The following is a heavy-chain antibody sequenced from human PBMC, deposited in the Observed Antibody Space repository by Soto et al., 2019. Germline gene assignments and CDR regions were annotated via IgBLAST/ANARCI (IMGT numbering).Heavy chain of an antibody. CDR2: IWYDGSNK. CDR3: ARVEHIVVVTAIAYGMDV. D-gene: IGHD2-21*02. J-gene: IGHJ6*02. V-gene: IGHV3-33*01. Sequence: QVQLVESGGGVVQPGRSLRLSCAASGFTFSSYGMHWVRQAPGKGLEWVAVIWYDGSNKYYADSVKGRFTISRDNSKNTLYLQMNSLRAEATAVYYCARVEHIVVVTAIAYGMDVWGQGTTVTVSS. CDR1: GFTFSSYG.